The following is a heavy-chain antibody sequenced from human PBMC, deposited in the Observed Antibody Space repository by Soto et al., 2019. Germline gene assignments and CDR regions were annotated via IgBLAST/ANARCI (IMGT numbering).Heavy chain of an antibody. CDR2: IYYSGST. CDR1: GGSISSSSYY. D-gene: IGHD3-16*02. Sequence: LSLTCTVSGGSISSSSYYWGWILQPPGKGLEWIGSIYYSGSTYYNPSLKSRVTISVDTSKNQFSLKLSSVTAADTAVYYCATSHPYGSGSYRFDYWGQGTLVTVSS. J-gene: IGHJ4*02. CDR3: ATSHPYGSGSYRFDY. V-gene: IGHV4-39*01.